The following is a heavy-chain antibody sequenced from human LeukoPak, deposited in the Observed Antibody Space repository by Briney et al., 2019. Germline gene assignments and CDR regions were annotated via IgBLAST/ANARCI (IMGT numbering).Heavy chain of an antibody. CDR3: ARHLYTYSSGWYPYAFDI. D-gene: IGHD6-19*01. J-gene: IGHJ3*02. Sequence: GESLKISCKGSGYSFTSYWIGWVRQMPGKGLEWMGIIYPGDSDTRYSPSSQGQVTISADKSISTAYLQWSSLKASDTAMYYCARHLYTYSSGWYPYAFDIWGQGTMVTVSS. CDR2: IYPGDSDT. V-gene: IGHV5-51*01. CDR1: GYSFTSYW.